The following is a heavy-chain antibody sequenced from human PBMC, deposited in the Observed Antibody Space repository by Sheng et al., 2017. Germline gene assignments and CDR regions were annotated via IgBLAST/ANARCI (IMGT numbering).Heavy chain of an antibody. CDR2: INYSGYT. CDR1: GGSITNIIYY. D-gene: IGHD3-10*02. Sequence: QLQLRESGPGLVKPSETLSLTCVVSGGSITNIIYYWAWIRQSPGKGLEWIGSINYSGYTYYNPSLKSRVSMSLDTSNNEFSLNLNSVTAADTAVYYCARDSMFGELVIFDYWGQGALVTVSS. CDR3: ARDSMFGELVIFDY. J-gene: IGHJ4*02. V-gene: IGHV4-39*07.